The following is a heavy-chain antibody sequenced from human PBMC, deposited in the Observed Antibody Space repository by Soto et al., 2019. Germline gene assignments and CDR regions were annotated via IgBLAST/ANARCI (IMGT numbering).Heavy chain of an antibody. CDR1: GDSISNSRFY. J-gene: IGHJ5*02. V-gene: IGHV4-39*01. CDR2: IYYSGST. CDR3: ARHSYYYGSTYGCWLDP. D-gene: IGHD3-10*01. Sequence: SETLSLTCGVSGDSISNSRFYWAWIRQPPGEGLEWIGSIYYSGSTYYNPSLKSRVTISVDTSKNQFSLKLSSVTAADTAVYYCARHSYYYGSTYGCWLDPWGQGTLVTVSS.